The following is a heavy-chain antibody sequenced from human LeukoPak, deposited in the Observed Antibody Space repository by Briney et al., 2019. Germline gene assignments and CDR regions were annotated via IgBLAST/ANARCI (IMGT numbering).Heavy chain of an antibody. J-gene: IGHJ4*02. V-gene: IGHV2-70*04. CDR2: IDWDDDK. Sequence: SGPALVKPTQTLTLTCTFSGFSLSTNGMRVSWIRQPPGKALEWLARIDWDDDKFYSTSLKTRLTISKDTSKNQVVLTMTNMDPVDTATYYCARTRATMRGFDYWGQGTLVTVSS. CDR3: ARTRATMRGFDY. D-gene: IGHD5-12*01. CDR1: GFSLSTNGMR.